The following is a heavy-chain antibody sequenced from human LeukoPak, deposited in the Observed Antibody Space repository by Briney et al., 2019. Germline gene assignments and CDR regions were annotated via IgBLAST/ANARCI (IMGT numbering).Heavy chain of an antibody. V-gene: IGHV4-34*01. D-gene: IGHD3-3*01. Sequence: PSETLSLTCAVYGGSFSGYYWSWIRQPPGKGLEWIGEINHSGSTNYNPSLKSRVTISVDTSKNQFSLKLSSVTAADTAVYYCARGRGDNPIFGVVTTDYWGQGTLVTVSS. CDR2: INHSGST. J-gene: IGHJ4*02. CDR3: ARGRGDNPIFGVVTTDY. CDR1: GGSFSGYY.